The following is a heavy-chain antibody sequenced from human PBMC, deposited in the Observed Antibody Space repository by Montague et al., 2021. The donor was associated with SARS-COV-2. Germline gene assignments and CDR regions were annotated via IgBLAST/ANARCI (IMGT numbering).Heavy chain of an antibody. V-gene: IGHV4-31*03. D-gene: IGHD3/OR15-3a*01. CDR3: ARDLGRTGYYYGLDV. CDR1: GGSLSSGGYY. J-gene: IGHJ6*02. CDR2: FYYSGST. Sequence: TLSLTCTVSGGSLSSGGYYWSWTRQLPGKGLEWLGYFYYSGSTYYXPSLKSRVFISADMSKNQFFLNLTSVTAADAAVYYCARDLGRTGYYYGLDVWGQGTTVTVSS.